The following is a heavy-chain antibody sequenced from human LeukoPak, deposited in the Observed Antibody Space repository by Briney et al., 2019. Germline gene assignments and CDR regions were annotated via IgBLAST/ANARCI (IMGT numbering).Heavy chain of an antibody. CDR1: GYRFTNYW. J-gene: IGHJ4*02. CDR2: TYPGDSDT. CDR3: ARQGTIVAGTLGTTFDY. D-gene: IGHD5-12*01. Sequence: GEPLKISCKASGYRFTNYWIGWVRPMPGKGLEWMGITYPGDSDTKYSPSFQGQVTISADKSINTAYLQWSSLRASDTAMYYCARQGTIVAGTLGTTFDYWGQGTLLTVSS. V-gene: IGHV5-51*01.